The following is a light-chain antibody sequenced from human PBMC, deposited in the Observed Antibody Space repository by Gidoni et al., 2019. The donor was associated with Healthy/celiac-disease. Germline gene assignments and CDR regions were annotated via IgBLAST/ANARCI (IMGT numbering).Light chain of an antibody. CDR2: GNR. CDR1: SSNIGAGYD. Sequence: QSVLTPPPSVSGAPGQRVTISCTGSSSNIGAGYDVHWYQQLPGTAPKLLSYGNRNRPSGVPDRFSGSKSGTSASLAITGLQAEDEADYYCQSYDSSLSGSVFGGGTKLTVL. V-gene: IGLV1-40*01. CDR3: QSYDSSLSGSV. J-gene: IGLJ2*01.